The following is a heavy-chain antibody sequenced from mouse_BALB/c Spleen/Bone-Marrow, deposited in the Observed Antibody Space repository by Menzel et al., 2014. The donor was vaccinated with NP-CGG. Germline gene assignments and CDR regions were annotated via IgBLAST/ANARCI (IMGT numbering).Heavy chain of an antibody. Sequence: VHVKQSGAELVKPGASVKLSCTASGFNIKDTYMHWVKQRPEQGLEWIGRIDPANGNTKYDPKFQGKATITADTSSNTAYLQISSLTSEDTAVYYCASMITDWYFDVWGAGTTVTVSS. CDR1: GFNIKDTY. D-gene: IGHD2-4*01. J-gene: IGHJ1*01. CDR3: ASMITDWYFDV. CDR2: IDPANGNT. V-gene: IGHV14-3*02.